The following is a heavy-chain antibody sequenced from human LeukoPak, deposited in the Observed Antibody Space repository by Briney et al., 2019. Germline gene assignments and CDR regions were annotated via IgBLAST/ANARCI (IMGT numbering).Heavy chain of an antibody. Sequence: GGSLRLSCAASGFSFDRYVMSWVRQAPGQGLEWVSSISGGGENTHYAVSVKGRVIISRDNSEKVLYLQLNSLKAGDTAVYYCAKRRHSYYFDCSGQDDHWGRGTRVTVSS. J-gene: IGHJ4*02. D-gene: IGHD3-9*01. CDR3: AKRRHSYYFDCSGQDDH. V-gene: IGHV3-23*01. CDR2: ISGGGENT. CDR1: GFSFDRYV.